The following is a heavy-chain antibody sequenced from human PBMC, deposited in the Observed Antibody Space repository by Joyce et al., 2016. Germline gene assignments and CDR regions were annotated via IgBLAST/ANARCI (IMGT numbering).Heavy chain of an antibody. CDR1: GGSINNYY. Sequence: QVQLQESGPGLVKTSETLSLTCRVSGGSINNYYWTWIRQYPGKGLEWLGYVYYSGSTKYNPSLKGRVTIAVDRSQNQFSLKLTSVTAADTAIYYCARDSSGYYIFDYWGQGTQVTVSS. CDR3: ARDSSGYYIFDY. V-gene: IGHV4-59*01. CDR2: VYYSGST. J-gene: IGHJ4*02. D-gene: IGHD3-22*01.